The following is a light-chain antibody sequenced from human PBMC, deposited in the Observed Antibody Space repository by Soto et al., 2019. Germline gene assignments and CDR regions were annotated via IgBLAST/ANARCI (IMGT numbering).Light chain of an antibody. CDR1: QDIRSA. V-gene: IGKV1-6*01. Sequence: IPLSQSPYPLSASVGDRVTLTCRASQDIRSALDWYQQKPGKVPKLLIYAASTLQSGVPSRFSGSGSGTEFTLTITSLQPEDFAIYYCQQYYTYPQTFGGGTKVDIK. CDR2: AAS. J-gene: IGKJ4*02. CDR3: QQYYTYPQT.